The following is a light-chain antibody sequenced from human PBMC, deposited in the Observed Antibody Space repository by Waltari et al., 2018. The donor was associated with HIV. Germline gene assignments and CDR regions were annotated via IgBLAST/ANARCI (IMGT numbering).Light chain of an antibody. V-gene: IGLV1-51*01. J-gene: IGLJ3*02. Sequence: QSVLTQPPSVSAAPGQKVTISCSRSSSNIGNYYVSWYQHVPGAAPRLLIYDNTKRPAGIPDRFSGSKSGTSATLAITGLQTGDEADYYCGTWDRTLGGGVFGGGTKLTVL. CDR1: SSNIGNYY. CDR3: GTWDRTLGGGV. CDR2: DNT.